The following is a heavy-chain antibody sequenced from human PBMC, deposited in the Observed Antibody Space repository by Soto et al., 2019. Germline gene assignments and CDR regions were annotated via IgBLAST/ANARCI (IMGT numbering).Heavy chain of an antibody. J-gene: IGHJ4*02. V-gene: IGHV3-74*01. Sequence: EVQLVESGGGLVQPGGSLRLSCAASGFTFSNYWMHWVRQAPGKGLVWVARIDHDGSTDYAGSVRDRFTVSRDNAESMLYLQMNSLRDDDTALYYCVRDSHGDYWGQGTLVTVSS. CDR3: VRDSHGDY. CDR1: GFTFSNYW. CDR2: IDHDGST.